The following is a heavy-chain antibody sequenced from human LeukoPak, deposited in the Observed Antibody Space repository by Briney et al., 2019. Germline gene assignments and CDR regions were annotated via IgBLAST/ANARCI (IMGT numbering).Heavy chain of an antibody. Sequence: TGGSLRLSCAASGFTQEMAWVRQAPGKGLEWVSYMSKDGRTIYYADSVKGRFTISRDNTRSSLFLQLNSLSADDTGFYYCARGSYTGFDLYFDSWGQGTLVTISS. CDR2: MSKDGRTI. V-gene: IGHV3-48*03. CDR3: ARGSYTGFDLYFDS. CDR1: GFTQE. D-gene: IGHD5-12*01. J-gene: IGHJ4*02.